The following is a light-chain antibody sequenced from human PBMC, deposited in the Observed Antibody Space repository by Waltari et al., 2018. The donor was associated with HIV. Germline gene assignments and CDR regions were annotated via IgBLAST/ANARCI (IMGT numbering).Light chain of an antibody. V-gene: IGKV3-15*01. CDR2: GAS. CDR1: QGVSDN. CDR3: QQYNDWPPWT. Sequence: EIVMTPSPATLSVSPGETATLSCRASQGVSDNLAWYQQKPGQAPRLLIYGASFRATGIPVRFSGRGSGTEFTLTISSLQSEDFAIYYCQQYNDWPPWTFGQGTKVEIK. J-gene: IGKJ1*01.